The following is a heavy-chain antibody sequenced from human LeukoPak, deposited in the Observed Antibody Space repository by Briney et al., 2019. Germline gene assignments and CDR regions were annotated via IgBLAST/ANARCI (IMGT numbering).Heavy chain of an antibody. V-gene: IGHV4-59*01. CDR3: ARYSSSSFDP. D-gene: IGHD6-13*01. Sequence: SETLSLTCTVSGGSISSYYWSWIRQPPGKGLEWIGYIYYSGSTNYNPSLKSRVTISVDTSKNQFSLKLSSVTAADTAVYYCARYSSSSFDPWGQGTLVTVPS. J-gene: IGHJ5*02. CDR1: GGSISSYY. CDR2: IYYSGST.